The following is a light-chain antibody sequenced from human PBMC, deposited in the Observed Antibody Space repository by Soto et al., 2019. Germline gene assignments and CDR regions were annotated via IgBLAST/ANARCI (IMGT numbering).Light chain of an antibody. CDR2: WAS. V-gene: IGKV4-1*01. CDR1: QSLLWSPNQKNY. Sequence: DIVMTQSPDSLGVSLGDRATINCKSSQSLLWSPNQKNYLAWYQEKPGQPTKLLISWASARESGVPDRFRGSGSGTDFTLTISSLQAEDEAVYYCQQYYNTPLTFGGGTKVDI. CDR3: QQYYNTPLT. J-gene: IGKJ4*01.